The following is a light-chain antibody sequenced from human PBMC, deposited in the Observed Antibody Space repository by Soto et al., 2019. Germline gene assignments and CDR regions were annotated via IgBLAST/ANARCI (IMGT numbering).Light chain of an antibody. Sequence: QSVLTQPASVSGSPGQSITISCTGTSSDVGAYNYVSWYQQHPGKAPKLIIYEVSNRPAGVSNRFSGSKSGNTASLTISGLQAEDEADYHCSSYTSSTTYVSAHGTKVTAL. V-gene: IGLV2-14*01. CDR2: EVS. CDR1: SSDVGAYNY. CDR3: SSYTSSTTYV. J-gene: IGLJ1*01.